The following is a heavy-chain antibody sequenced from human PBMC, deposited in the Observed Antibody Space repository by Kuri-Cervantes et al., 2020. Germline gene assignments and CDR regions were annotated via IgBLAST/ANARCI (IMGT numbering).Heavy chain of an antibody. J-gene: IGHJ4*02. D-gene: IGHD3-10*01. CDR3: GTGLGRVRGLYDY. CDR2: MYRSGST. CDR1: YSISSRYY. Sequence: SETLSLTCNNYSISSRYYWGWIRQPPGKGLQWSGSMYRSGSTYQNPSLRSRVTISVDAYKNQFSLKLNSVTAADTAVYFCGTGLGRVRGLYDYWGQGTLVTVSS. V-gene: IGHV4-38-2*02.